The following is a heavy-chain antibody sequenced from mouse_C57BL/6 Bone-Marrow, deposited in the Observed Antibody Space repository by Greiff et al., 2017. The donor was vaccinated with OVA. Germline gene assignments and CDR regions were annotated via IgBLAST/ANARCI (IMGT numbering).Heavy chain of an antibody. D-gene: IGHD1-1*01. V-gene: IGHV2-2*01. CDR3: ARRAFITTVVAEDWFAY. Sequence: VQLQQSGPGLVQPSQSLSITCTVSGFSLTSYGVHWVRQSPGKGLEWLGVIWSGGSTDYNAAFISRLSISKDNSKSQVFFKMNSLQADDTAIYYCARRAFITTVVAEDWFAYWGQGTLVTVSA. J-gene: IGHJ3*01. CDR2: IWSGGST. CDR1: GFSLTSYG.